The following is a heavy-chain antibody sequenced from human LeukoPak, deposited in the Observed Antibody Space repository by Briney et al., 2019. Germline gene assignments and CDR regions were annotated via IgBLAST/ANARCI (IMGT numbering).Heavy chain of an antibody. J-gene: IGHJ5*02. V-gene: IGHV3-23*01. D-gene: IGHD2-15*01. CDR1: GFTFSNYA. CDR2: IYGSDDKT. Sequence: GGSLRLSCVASGFTFSNYAMSWVRQAPGKGLELVSGIYGSDDKTVYGDAVKGRFTISRDNSKNTLYLQMNSLRADDTAVYYCAETQGYYDAWGQGALVTVSS. CDR3: AETQGYYDA.